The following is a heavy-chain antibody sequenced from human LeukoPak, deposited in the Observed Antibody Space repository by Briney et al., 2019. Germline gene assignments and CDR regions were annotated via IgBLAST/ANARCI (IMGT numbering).Heavy chain of an antibody. Sequence: PSETLSLTCAVYGESFSGYYWTWIRQPPGKGLEWIADVNHSGSTNYNPSLKSRVIISVDTSKNQFSLKLTSVTDADTAVCYCARAREGATIDYWGQGTLVTVSS. J-gene: IGHJ4*02. CDR1: GESFSGYY. D-gene: IGHD1-26*01. V-gene: IGHV4-34*01. CDR2: VNHSGST. CDR3: ARAREGATIDY.